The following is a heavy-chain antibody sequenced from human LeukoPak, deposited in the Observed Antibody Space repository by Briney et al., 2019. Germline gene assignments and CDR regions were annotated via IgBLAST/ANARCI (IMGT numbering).Heavy chain of an antibody. V-gene: IGHV3-48*02. Sequence: PGGSLRLSCAASGFTISNYDMHWMRQAPGKGLEWLSYSSINGNTISCADSVKGRFTISRDSAKNSLYLQMNSLRDEDTAMYYCASYGDYPSWGQGTLVTVSS. CDR2: SSINGNTI. D-gene: IGHD4-17*01. CDR3: ASYGDYPS. CDR1: GFTISNYD. J-gene: IGHJ5*02.